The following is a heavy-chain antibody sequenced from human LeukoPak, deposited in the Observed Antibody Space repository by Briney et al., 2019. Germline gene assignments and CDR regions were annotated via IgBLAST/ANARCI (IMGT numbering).Heavy chain of an antibody. CDR1: GGTFSSYA. J-gene: IGHJ4*02. Sequence: SVKVPCKASGGTFSSYAISWVRQAPGQGLEWMGGITPIFGTANYAQKFQGRVTITADESTSTAYMELSSLRSEDTAVYYCARDPSAGTATSFDYWGQGTLVTVSS. CDR3: ARDPSAGTATSFDY. CDR2: ITPIFGTA. D-gene: IGHD5-18*01. V-gene: IGHV1-69*13.